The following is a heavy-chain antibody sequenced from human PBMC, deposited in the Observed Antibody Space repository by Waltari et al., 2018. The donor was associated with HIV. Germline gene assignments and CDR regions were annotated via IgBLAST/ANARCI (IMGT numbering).Heavy chain of an antibody. V-gene: IGHV1-46*03. CDR2: INPSGGST. CDR1: GYTFPRYY. CDR3: ARVKYSSSSAVCFDY. D-gene: IGHD6-6*01. J-gene: IGHJ4*02. Sequence: QVQLVQSGAEVKKPGASVKVSCKASGYTFPRYYMPWVRQAPGQGLEWMGIINPSGGSTSYAQKFQGRVTMTRDTSTSTVYMELSSLRSEDTAVYYCARVKYSSSSAVCFDYWGQGTLVTVSS.